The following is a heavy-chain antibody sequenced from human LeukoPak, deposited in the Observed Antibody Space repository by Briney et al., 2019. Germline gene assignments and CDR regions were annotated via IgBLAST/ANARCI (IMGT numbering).Heavy chain of an antibody. D-gene: IGHD5-18*01. CDR2: ISSSGSTI. Sequence: GGSLRLSCAASGFTFSSYEMNWVRQAPGKGLEWVSYISSSGSTIYYADSVKGRFTISRDNAKNSLYLQMNSLRAEDTAVYYCARVEGGDGYGYGNGMDVWGQGTTVTVSS. J-gene: IGHJ6*02. CDR3: ARVEGGDGYGYGNGMDV. CDR1: GFTFSSYE. V-gene: IGHV3-48*03.